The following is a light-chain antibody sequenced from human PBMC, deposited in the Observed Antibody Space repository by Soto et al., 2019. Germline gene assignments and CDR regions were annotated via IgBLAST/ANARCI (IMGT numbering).Light chain of an antibody. CDR2: GAS. CDR3: QQYGGSPLT. CDR1: ESVDDDF. J-gene: IGKJ5*01. Sequence: EIVLTQSPGTLSLSSGERATLSCRANESVDDDFLAWYQRRPGQAPRLLIYGASTRASGIPQRFSGGGSGTEFTLTISRLEPEDCAVYYCQQYGGSPLTFGQGTRLEIK. V-gene: IGKV3-20*01.